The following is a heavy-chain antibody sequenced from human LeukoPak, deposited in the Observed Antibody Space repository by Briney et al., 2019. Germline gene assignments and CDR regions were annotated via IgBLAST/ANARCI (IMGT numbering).Heavy chain of an antibody. CDR2: INPNSGGT. Sequence: ASVKVSCKASGYTFTGYYMHLVRQAPGQGLEWMGWINPNSGGTNYAQKFQGRVTMTRDTSISTAYMELSRLRSDDTAVYYCARVTDIVGVVDYWGQGTLVTVSS. J-gene: IGHJ4*02. D-gene: IGHD1-26*01. CDR3: ARVTDIVGVVDY. V-gene: IGHV1-2*02. CDR1: GYTFTGYY.